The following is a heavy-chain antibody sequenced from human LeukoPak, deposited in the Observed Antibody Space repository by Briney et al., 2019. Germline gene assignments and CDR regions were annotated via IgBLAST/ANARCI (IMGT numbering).Heavy chain of an antibody. D-gene: IGHD6-13*01. Sequence: SETLSLTCAVYGWFFSGYYWSWIRQPPGKGLEWIGEINHSGSTNYNPSLKSRVTISVDTSKNQFSLKLSSVTAADTAVYYCARCPGSWSGYDAFDIWGQGTMVTVSS. J-gene: IGHJ3*02. CDR3: ARCPGSWSGYDAFDI. CDR1: GWFFSGYY. CDR2: INHSGST. V-gene: IGHV4-34*01.